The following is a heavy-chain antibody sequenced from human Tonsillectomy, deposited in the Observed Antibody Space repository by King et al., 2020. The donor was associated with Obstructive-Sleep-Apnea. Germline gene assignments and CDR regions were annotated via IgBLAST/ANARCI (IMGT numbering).Heavy chain of an antibody. Sequence: TLKESGPALVKPTQTLTLTCTFSGFSLSTSGMCVSWIRQPPGKALEWLARIDWDDDKYYSTSLKTRLTISKDTSKNQVVLTMTNMDPVDTATYYCARMTTYYYDSSGYYKNYYYYGMDVWGQGTTVTVSS. V-gene: IGHV2-70*11. J-gene: IGHJ6*02. D-gene: IGHD3-22*01. CDR2: IDWDDDK. CDR1: GFSLSTSGMC. CDR3: ARMTTYYYDSSGYYKNYYYYGMDV.